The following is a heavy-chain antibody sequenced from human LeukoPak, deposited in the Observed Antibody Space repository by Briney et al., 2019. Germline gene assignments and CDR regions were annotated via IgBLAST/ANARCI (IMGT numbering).Heavy chain of an antibody. Sequence: SETLSLTCTVSGGSISSFYWSWIRQPPGKGLEWSGYIFYSGSNNYNPSLKSRVPISVDTSKTQFSLKRSSVTAADTAVYYCAGGSYYNGLGYWGQGTLVTVSS. CDR1: GGSISSFY. D-gene: IGHD3-10*01. V-gene: IGHV4-59*01. CDR2: IFYSGSN. CDR3: AGGSYYNGLGY. J-gene: IGHJ4*02.